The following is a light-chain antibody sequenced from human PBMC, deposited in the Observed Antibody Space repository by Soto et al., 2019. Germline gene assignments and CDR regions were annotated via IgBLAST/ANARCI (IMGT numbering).Light chain of an antibody. V-gene: IGKV3-15*01. CDR1: PSVSSN. Sequence: EIVMTQSPATLSVSPGERATLSCRASPSVSSNLAWYQQKPGQAPRLLIYGAATRATGIPARFSGSGSRTEVTLTISSLQSEDFAVYYCQQYNNWPLTFGGGTKVEIK. CDR2: GAA. J-gene: IGKJ4*01. CDR3: QQYNNWPLT.